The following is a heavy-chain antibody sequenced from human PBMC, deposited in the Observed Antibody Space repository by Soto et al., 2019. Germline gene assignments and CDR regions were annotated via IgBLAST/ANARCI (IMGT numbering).Heavy chain of an antibody. D-gene: IGHD3-10*01. CDR2: IYYSGST. J-gene: IGHJ5*02. CDR1: GGSISSSSYY. V-gene: IGHV4-39*01. Sequence: QLQLQESGPGLVKPSETLSLTCTVSGGSISSSSYYWGWIRQPPGEGLEWIGSIYYSGSTYYNPSLKSRVTISVDTSKNQFSLKLSSVTAADTAVYYCARLTMVRGVIIGFDPWGQGTLVTVSS. CDR3: ARLTMVRGVIIGFDP.